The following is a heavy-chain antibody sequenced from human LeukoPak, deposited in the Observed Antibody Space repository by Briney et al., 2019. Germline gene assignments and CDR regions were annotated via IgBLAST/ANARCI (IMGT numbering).Heavy chain of an antibody. V-gene: IGHV1-3*01. CDR2: INAGNGNT. CDR1: GYTFTSYA. Sequence: ASVKVSCKASGYTFTSYAMHWVRQAPGQRLEWMGWINAGNGNTKYSQKLQGRVTMTTDTSTSTAYMELRSLRSDDTAVYYCARERDYGDYSRIRDKLQSFDYWGQGTLVTVSS. CDR3: ARERDYGDYSRIRDKLQSFDY. D-gene: IGHD4-17*01. J-gene: IGHJ4*02.